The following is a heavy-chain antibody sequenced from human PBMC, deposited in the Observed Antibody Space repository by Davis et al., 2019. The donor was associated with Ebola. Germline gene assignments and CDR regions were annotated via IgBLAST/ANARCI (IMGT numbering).Heavy chain of an antibody. CDR2: ISAYNGNT. D-gene: IGHD2-15*01. J-gene: IGHJ6*02. CDR3: ARDKRYCSGGSCAYYYYGMDV. Sequence: AASVKVSCKASGYTFTSYGISWVRQAPGQGLEWMGWISAYNGNTNYAQKLQGRVTMTTDTSTSTAYMELRSLRSDDTAVYYCARDKRYCSGGSCAYYYYGMDVWGQGTTVTVSS. V-gene: IGHV1-18*01. CDR1: GYTFTSYG.